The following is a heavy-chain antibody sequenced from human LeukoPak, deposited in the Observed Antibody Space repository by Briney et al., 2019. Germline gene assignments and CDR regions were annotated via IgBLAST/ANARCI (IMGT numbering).Heavy chain of an antibody. J-gene: IGHJ5*02. Sequence: SETLSLTCTVSGGSISSSSYYWGWIRQPPGKGLEWIGEINHSGSTNYNPSLKSRVTISVDTSKNQFSLKLSSVTAADTAVYYCARSYGGYCSSTSCYRLDWFDPWGQGTLVTVSS. D-gene: IGHD2-2*03. CDR3: ARSYGGYCSSTSCYRLDWFDP. CDR2: INHSGST. V-gene: IGHV4-39*07. CDR1: GGSISSSSYY.